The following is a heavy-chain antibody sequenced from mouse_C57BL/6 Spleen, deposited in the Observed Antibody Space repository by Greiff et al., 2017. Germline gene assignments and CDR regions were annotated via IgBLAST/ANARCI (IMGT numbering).Heavy chain of an antibody. J-gene: IGHJ3*01. CDR1: GYTFTDYE. CDR3: TTMVTRAWFAY. Sequence: QVQLQQSGAELVRPGASVTLSCKASGYTFTDYEMHWVKQTPVHGLEWIGAIDPETGGTAYNQKFTGKAILTADKSSSTAYMELRSLTSEDSAVYYCTTMVTRAWFAYWGQGTLVTVSA. V-gene: IGHV1-15*01. D-gene: IGHD2-2*01. CDR2: IDPETGGT.